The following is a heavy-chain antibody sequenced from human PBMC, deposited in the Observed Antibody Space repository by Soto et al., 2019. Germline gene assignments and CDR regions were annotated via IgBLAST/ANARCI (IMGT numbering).Heavy chain of an antibody. CDR3: ARGQYHDVLTGYRNGVFDY. Sequence: QVQLKQWGAGLLKPSETLSLTCAVYGGPFSGYYWSWIRQPPGRGLEWIGEINHSGSANYNPSPKSRVTISEDTSKNQFSLKVTSVTAADTAVYYCARGQYHDVLTGYRNGVFDYWGQGTLVTVSS. CDR2: INHSGSA. J-gene: IGHJ4*02. CDR1: GGPFSGYY. V-gene: IGHV4-34*01. D-gene: IGHD3-9*01.